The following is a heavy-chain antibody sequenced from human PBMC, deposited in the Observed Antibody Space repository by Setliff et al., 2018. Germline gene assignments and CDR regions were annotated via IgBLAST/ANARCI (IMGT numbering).Heavy chain of an antibody. V-gene: IGHV3-74*01. J-gene: IGHJ5*02. CDR1: GFTFSKYW. CDR3: ARDVYDFRTGLGGP. Sequence: PGGSLRLSCGAFGFTFSKYWMYWVRQVPGKGLVWVSRINGDGTITNYADSVKGRFTISRDNAKNTLYLQMNSLRVDDTAVYYCARDVYDFRTGLGGPWGQGTRVTVSS. D-gene: IGHD3-3*01. CDR2: INGDGTIT.